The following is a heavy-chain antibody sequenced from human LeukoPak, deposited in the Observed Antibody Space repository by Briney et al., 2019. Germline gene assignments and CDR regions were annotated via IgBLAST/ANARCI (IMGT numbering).Heavy chain of an antibody. Sequence: PSETLSLTCAVYGGSFSGYYWSWIRQPPGKGLEWIGEINHSGSTNYNPSLKSRVTISVDTSKNQFSLKLSSVTAADTAVYYCASRRRVSARPRWYFDHWGRGTLVTVSS. J-gene: IGHJ2*01. CDR3: ASRRRVSARPRWYFDH. D-gene: IGHD6-6*01. CDR2: INHSGST. V-gene: IGHV4-34*01. CDR1: GGSFSGYY.